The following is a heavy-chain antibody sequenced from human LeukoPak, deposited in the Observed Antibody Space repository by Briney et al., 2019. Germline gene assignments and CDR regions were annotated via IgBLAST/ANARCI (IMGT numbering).Heavy chain of an antibody. D-gene: IGHD3-22*01. CDR1: GFTFNTYT. J-gene: IGHJ4*02. Sequence: PGGSLRLSCAASGFTFNTYTMNWVRQAPGKGLEWVSSITASSTAIYSADSVKGRFTISRDNAKNSLYLQMNSLRAEDTAVYYCASLDSSGYAFDYWGQGTLVTVSS. CDR3: ASLDSSGYAFDY. V-gene: IGHV3-21*01. CDR2: ITASSTAI.